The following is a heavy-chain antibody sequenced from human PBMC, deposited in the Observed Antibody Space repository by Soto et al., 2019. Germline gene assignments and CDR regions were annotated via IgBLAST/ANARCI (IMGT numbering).Heavy chain of an antibody. CDR3: AKSLGQWTTKGPFDP. CDR1: GFTFSSYA. V-gene: IGHV3-23*01. D-gene: IGHD3-16*01. Sequence: GGSLRLSCAASGFTFSSYAMSWVRQAPGKGLEWVSAISGGGGSTYYADSVKGRFTIPRDNSKNTLYLQMNSLRAEDTAVYYCAKSLGQWTTKGPFDPWGQGTLVTVSS. CDR2: ISGGGGST. J-gene: IGHJ5*02.